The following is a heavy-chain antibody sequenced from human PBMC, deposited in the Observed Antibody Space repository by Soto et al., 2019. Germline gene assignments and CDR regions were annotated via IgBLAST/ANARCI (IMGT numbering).Heavy chain of an antibody. J-gene: IGHJ4*02. CDR1: GDSISSGAYY. CDR3: ARPLRGSGWTYFDY. V-gene: IGHV4-39*01. Sequence: SETLSLTCSVSGDSISSGAYYWGWIRQPPGKGLEWIGSIYYRGTTYYNPSLKSRVTISVDTSKNQFSLKLSSVTATDTAVYYCARPLRGSGWTYFDYWGQGTLVTVS. CDR2: IYYRGTT. D-gene: IGHD6-19*01.